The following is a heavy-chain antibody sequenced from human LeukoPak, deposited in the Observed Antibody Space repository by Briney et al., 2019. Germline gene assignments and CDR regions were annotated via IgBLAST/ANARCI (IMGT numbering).Heavy chain of an antibody. D-gene: IGHD3-10*01. J-gene: IGHJ4*02. CDR1: GYTFTSYD. V-gene: IGHV1-8*03. Sequence: ASVKVSCKASGYTFTSYDIKWVRHATGQGLEWMGWMNPNSDNTGYAQKFQGRVTITRHTSIRTAYMELSSRRSEDTAVYYSARGGGYYGSGSYYYYWGQGTLVTVSS. CDR3: ARGGGYYGSGSYYYY. CDR2: MNPNSDNT.